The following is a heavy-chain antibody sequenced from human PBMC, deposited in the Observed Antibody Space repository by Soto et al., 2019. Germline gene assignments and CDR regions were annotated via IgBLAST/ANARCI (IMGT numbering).Heavy chain of an antibody. CDR3: AKGVWGYYYDSSGYYPQYYFDY. CDR1: GFTFSSYA. V-gene: IGHV3-23*01. D-gene: IGHD3-22*01. Sequence: HPGGSLRLSCAASGFTFSSYAMSWVRQAPGKGLEWVSAISGSGGSTYYADSVKGRFTISRDNSKNTLYLQMNSLRAEDTAVYYCAKGVWGYYYDSSGYYPQYYFDYWGQGT. J-gene: IGHJ4*02. CDR2: ISGSGGST.